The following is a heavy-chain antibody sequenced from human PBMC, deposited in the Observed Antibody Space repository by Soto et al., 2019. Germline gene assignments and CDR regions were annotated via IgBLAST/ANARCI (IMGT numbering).Heavy chain of an antibody. CDR2: ISGSGGST. CDR1: GFTFSSYA. D-gene: IGHD1-7*01. Sequence: GGSLRLSCAASGFTFSSYAMSWVRQAPGKGLEWVSAISGSGGSTYYADSVKGRFTISRDNSKNTLYLQMNSLRAEDTAVYYCAKELSPSELGDPSYYFDYWGQGTLVTVSS. V-gene: IGHV3-23*01. J-gene: IGHJ4*02. CDR3: AKELSPSELGDPSYYFDY.